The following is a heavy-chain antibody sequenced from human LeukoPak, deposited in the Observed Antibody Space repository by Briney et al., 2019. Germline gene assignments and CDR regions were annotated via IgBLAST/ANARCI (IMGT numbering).Heavy chain of an antibody. J-gene: IGHJ4*02. CDR1: GGSFSGYY. CDR3: ASIAAAGTIDY. Sequence: SETLSLTCAVYGGSFSGYYWSWIRQPPGKGLEWIGEINHSGSTNYNPSLKSRVTISVDTFKNQFSLKLSSVTAADTAVYYCASIAAAGTIDYWGQGTLVTVSS. V-gene: IGHV4-34*01. CDR2: INHSGST. D-gene: IGHD6-13*01.